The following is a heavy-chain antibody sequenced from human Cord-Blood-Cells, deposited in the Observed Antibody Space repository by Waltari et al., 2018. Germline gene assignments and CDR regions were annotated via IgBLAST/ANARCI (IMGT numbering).Heavy chain of an antibody. CDR3: ARDSGSSADFDY. CDR2: MNPSTGNP. Sequence: QVQLVQSGAEVKKPGASVKVSCKASGYTFTSYDINWVRQATGQGLEWMGWMNPSTGNPGYAKKFQGRVTITRNTSISTAYMALSRLRSEDTAVYYCARDSGSSADFDYWGQGTLVTVSS. D-gene: IGHD1-26*01. V-gene: IGHV1-8*03. J-gene: IGHJ4*02. CDR1: GYTFTSYD.